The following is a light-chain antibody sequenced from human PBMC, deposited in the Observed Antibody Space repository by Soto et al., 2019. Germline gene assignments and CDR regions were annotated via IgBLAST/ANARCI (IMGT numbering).Light chain of an antibody. Sequence: EIVMTQSPVTLSVSPGERATLSCRASQSVTSSYLAWYQQKPGQAPRLLIYGASSRATGIPDRFSGSGSGTDFTLTISRLEPEDFAVYYCHQYGSSPWTFGQGTKVDIK. V-gene: IGKV3-20*01. CDR3: HQYGSSPWT. CDR1: QSVTSSY. J-gene: IGKJ1*01. CDR2: GAS.